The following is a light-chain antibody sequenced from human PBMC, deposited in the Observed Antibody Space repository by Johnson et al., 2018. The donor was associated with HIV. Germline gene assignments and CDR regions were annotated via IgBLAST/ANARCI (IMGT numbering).Light chain of an antibody. CDR1: SSNIGNNY. V-gene: IGLV1-51*02. Sequence: QSVLTQPPSVSAAPGQKVTISCSGSSSNIGNNYVSWYQQLPGTAPKLLIYENNKRPSGIPDLFSGSKSDTSATLGITGLQTGDEADYYCGTWDNSLNTGVVYGPGTKVTVL. J-gene: IGLJ1*01. CDR3: GTWDNSLNTGVV. CDR2: ENN.